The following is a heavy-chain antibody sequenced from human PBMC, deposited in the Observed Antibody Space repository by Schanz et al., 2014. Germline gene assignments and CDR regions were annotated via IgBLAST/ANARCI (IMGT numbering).Heavy chain of an antibody. CDR2: IGTSGGT. J-gene: IGHJ4*02. V-gene: IGHV3-23*04. Sequence: VQLVESGGGVVQPGRSLRLSCAASGFMFSSYGMHWVRQAPGKGLEWVSTIGTSGGTNYAESVKGRFTVSRDNSKNTLYLQMNSLRAEDTAVYYCANNWNLDYWGQGTLVTVSS. D-gene: IGHD1-20*01. CDR1: GFMFSSYG. CDR3: ANNWNLDY.